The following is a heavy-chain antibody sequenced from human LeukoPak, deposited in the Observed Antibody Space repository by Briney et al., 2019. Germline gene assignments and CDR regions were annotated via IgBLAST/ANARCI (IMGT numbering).Heavy chain of an antibody. D-gene: IGHD6-6*01. CDR2: IIPIFGTA. Sequence: SVKVSCKASGGTFSSYAISWVRQAPGQGLEWMGGIIPIFGTANYAQKFQGRVTITADESTSTAYIELSSLRSEDTAVYYCASGREYSSSFHFIYWGQGTLVTVSS. CDR3: ASGREYSSSFHFIY. CDR1: GGTFSSYA. J-gene: IGHJ4*02. V-gene: IGHV1-69*13.